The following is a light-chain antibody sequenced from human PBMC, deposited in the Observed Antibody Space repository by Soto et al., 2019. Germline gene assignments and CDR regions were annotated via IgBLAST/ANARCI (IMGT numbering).Light chain of an antibody. CDR2: EDN. CDR1: SGSIASNY. CDR3: QSYGSGVV. Sequence: FMLTQPHSVSESPGKTVTISCTRRSGSIASNYVQWYQQRPGSAPTTVIYEDNQRPSGVPDRFSGSIDSSSNSASLTISGLKTEDEADYYCQSYGSGVVFGGGTKLTVL. J-gene: IGLJ2*01. V-gene: IGLV6-57*04.